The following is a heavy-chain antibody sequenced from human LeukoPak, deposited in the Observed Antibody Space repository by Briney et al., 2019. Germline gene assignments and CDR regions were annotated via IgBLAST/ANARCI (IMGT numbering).Heavy chain of an antibody. D-gene: IGHD3-10*02. J-gene: IGHJ6*04. Sequence: GGSLRLSCAASGFTFSSYEMNWARQAPGKGLEWVSDISSSGNTIYYADSVKGRFTISRDNAKNSLYLQMNSLRAEDTAVYYCAELGITMIGGVWGKGTTVTISS. V-gene: IGHV3-48*03. CDR1: GFTFSSYE. CDR3: AELGITMIGGV. CDR2: ISSSGNTI.